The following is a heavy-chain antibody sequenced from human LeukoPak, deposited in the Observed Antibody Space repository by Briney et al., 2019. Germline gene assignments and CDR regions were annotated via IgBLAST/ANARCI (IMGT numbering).Heavy chain of an antibody. Sequence: GASVKVSCKASGYTFTSYGISWVRQAPGQGLEWMGWISAYNGYTNYAQKLQGRVTMTTDTSTSTAYMELRSLRSDDTAVYYCARQYSSSWYWDRGSFDYWGQGTLVTVSS. J-gene: IGHJ4*02. CDR2: ISAYNGYT. V-gene: IGHV1-18*01. D-gene: IGHD6-13*01. CDR1: GYTFTSYG. CDR3: ARQYSSSWYWDRGSFDY.